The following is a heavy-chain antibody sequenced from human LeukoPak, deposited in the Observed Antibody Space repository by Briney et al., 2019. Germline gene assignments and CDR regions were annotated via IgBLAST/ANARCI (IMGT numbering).Heavy chain of an antibody. CDR1: GGSFSGYY. J-gene: IGHJ5*02. Sequence: PSETLSLTRAVYGGSFSGYYWSWIRQPPGKGLEWIGEINHSGSTNYNPSLKSRVTISVDTSKNQFSLKLSSVTAADTAVYYCARGATLTGDLRGWFDPWGQGTLVTVSS. CDR3: ARGATLTGDLRGWFDP. D-gene: IGHD7-27*01. V-gene: IGHV4-34*01. CDR2: INHSGST.